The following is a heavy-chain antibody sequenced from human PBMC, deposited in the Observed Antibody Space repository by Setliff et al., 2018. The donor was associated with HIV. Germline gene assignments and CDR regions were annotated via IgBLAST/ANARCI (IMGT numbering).Heavy chain of an antibody. CDR1: RSTFSSHT. D-gene: IGHD4-17*01. CDR2: IIPILGTT. V-gene: IGHV1-69*16. Sequence: SVKVSCKASRSTFSSHTINWVRQAPGQGLDWMGRIIPILGTTKYAQKFQGRVTITTDESTSTAYMELSSLRSEDTAVYYCARAPRDGNNYGYQPYYFDYWGQGTLVT. J-gene: IGHJ4*02. CDR3: ARAPRDGNNYGYQPYYFDY.